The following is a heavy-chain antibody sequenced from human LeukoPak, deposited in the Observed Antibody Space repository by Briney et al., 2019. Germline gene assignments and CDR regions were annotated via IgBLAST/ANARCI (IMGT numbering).Heavy chain of an antibody. Sequence: PGGSERLSCAASGFTYRSYDMLWVRQAPDKGLEWVTVYWYDGSNQYYADSVKRRFTISRDNSKNTLYLQMNSLRAEDTAVYYCARGDIVGATTTPFDYWGQGTLVTVSS. CDR3: ARGDIVGATTTPFDY. V-gene: IGHV3-33*01. D-gene: IGHD1-26*01. J-gene: IGHJ4*02. CDR2: YWYDGSNQ. CDR1: GFTYRSYD.